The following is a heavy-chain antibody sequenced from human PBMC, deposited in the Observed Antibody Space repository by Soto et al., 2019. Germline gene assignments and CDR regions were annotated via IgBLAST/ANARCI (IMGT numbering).Heavy chain of an antibody. D-gene: IGHD1-1*01. J-gene: IGHJ6*02. V-gene: IGHV3-30*03. CDR2: ISYDGSNK. Sequence: GGSLRLSCAASGFTFSSYGMHWVRQAPGKGLEWVAVISYDGSNKYYADSVKGRFTISRDNSKNTLYLQMNSLRAEDTAVYYCARDRLQGRMNYYYYYGMDVWGQGTTVTVSS. CDR1: GFTFSSYG. CDR3: ARDRLQGRMNYYYYYGMDV.